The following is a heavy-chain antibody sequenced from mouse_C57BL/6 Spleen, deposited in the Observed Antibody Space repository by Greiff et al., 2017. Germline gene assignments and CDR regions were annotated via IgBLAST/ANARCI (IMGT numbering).Heavy chain of an antibody. Sequence: VQLQQPGAELVKPGASVKLSCKASGYTFTSYWMQWVNQRPGQGLEWIGEIDPSDSYTNYNQKFKGKATLTVDTSSSTAYMQLSSLTSEDSAVYYCASPYGLGYWGQGTLVTVAA. V-gene: IGHV1-50*01. D-gene: IGHD1-1*01. CDR3: ASPYGLGY. CDR2: IDPSDSYT. CDR1: GYTFTSYW. J-gene: IGHJ3*01.